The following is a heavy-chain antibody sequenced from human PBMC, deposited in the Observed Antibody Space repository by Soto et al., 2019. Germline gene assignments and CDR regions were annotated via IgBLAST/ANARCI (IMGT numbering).Heavy chain of an antibody. D-gene: IGHD5-12*01. CDR3: ARSGYSGYDFGLDY. J-gene: IGHJ4*02. CDR2: IWYDGSNK. V-gene: IGHV3-33*01. CDR1: GFTFSSYG. Sequence: GGSLRLSCAASGFTFSSYGMHWVRQAPGKGLEWVAVIWYDGSNKYYADSVKGRFTISRDNSKNTLYLQMNSPRAEDTAVYYCARSGYSGYDFGLDYWGQGTLVTVSS.